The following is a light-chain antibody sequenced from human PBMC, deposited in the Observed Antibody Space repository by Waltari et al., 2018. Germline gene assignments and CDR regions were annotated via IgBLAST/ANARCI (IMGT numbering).Light chain of an antibody. J-gene: IGLJ2*01. CDR1: SSDVGSYNL. V-gene: IGLV2-23*02. CDR3: CSYAGSSTYVV. Sequence: QSALTQPASVSGSPGQSITLSCTGTSSDVGSYNLVSWYQQHPGKAPKRMIYEVSKRPSGVSNRFSGSKSGNTASLTISGLQAEDEADYYCCSYAGSSTYVVFGGGTKLTVL. CDR2: EVS.